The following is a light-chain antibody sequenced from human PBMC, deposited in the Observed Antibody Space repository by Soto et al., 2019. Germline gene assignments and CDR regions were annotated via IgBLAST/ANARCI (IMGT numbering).Light chain of an antibody. J-gene: IGKJ3*01. CDR1: QSVSSSF. V-gene: IGKV3-20*01. CDR3: QQYDSSPST. CDR2: GAS. Sequence: EIVLTQSPGTLSLSPGERATLSCRASQSVSSSFLAWYQQKPGQATRLLIYGASSRATGIPDRFSGSGSGTDFTLTISRLEPEDFAVYYCQQYDSSPSTFGPGTKVDIK.